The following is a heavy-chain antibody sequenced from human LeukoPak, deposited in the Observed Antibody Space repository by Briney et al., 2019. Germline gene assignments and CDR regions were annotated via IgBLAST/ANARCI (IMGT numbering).Heavy chain of an antibody. CDR3: ARGRGGSTLYYYYYMDV. Sequence: ASVKVSCKASGYRFTSYATNWVRQAPGQGLEWMVWINTNTGNSTYAQGFTGRYVFSLDTSVSTAYLQISSLKAEDTAVYYCARGRGGSTLYYYYYMDVWGKGTTVTVSS. CDR2: INTNTGNS. D-gene: IGHD6-13*01. J-gene: IGHJ6*03. CDR1: GYRFTSYA. V-gene: IGHV7-4-1*02.